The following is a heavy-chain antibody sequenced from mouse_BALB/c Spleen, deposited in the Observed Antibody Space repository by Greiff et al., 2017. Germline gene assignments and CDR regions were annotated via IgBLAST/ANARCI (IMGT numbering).Heavy chain of an antibody. Sequence: EVKLLESGPELVKPGASVKIPCKASGYTFTDYNMDWVKQSHGKSLEWIGDINPNNGGTIDNQKFKGKATLTVDKSSSTAYMELRSLTSEDTAVYYCARSDYYGSSPLDYWGQGTTLTVSS. V-gene: IGHV1-18*01. CDR2: INPNNGGT. D-gene: IGHD1-1*01. CDR3: ARSDYYGSSPLDY. CDR1: GYTFTDYN. J-gene: IGHJ2*01.